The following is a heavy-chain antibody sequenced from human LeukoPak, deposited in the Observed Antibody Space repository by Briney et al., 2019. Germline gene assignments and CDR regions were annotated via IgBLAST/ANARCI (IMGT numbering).Heavy chain of an antibody. CDR2: IKGDGSER. Sequence: GGSLRLSCAASGFTFSSYGMHWVRQAPGKGLEWVAQIKGDGSERYYVGSVTGRFTISRDNAKNSLFLQMNSLRAEDTAVYYCARGHYGRDYWGQGTLVTVSS. V-gene: IGHV3-7*04. J-gene: IGHJ4*02. CDR1: GFTFSSYG. D-gene: IGHD4-17*01. CDR3: ARGHYGRDY.